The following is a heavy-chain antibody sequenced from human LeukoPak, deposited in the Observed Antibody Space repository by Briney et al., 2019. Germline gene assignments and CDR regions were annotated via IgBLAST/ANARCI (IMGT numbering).Heavy chain of an antibody. Sequence: ASVKVSCKASGYTFTGYYMHWVRQAPGQGLEWMGWMNPNSGNTGYAQKFQGRVTMTRNTSISTAYMELSSLRSEDTAVYYCARGSYGYGDYGWVDWGQGTLVTVSS. CDR1: GYTFTGYY. V-gene: IGHV1-8*02. CDR2: MNPNSGNT. CDR3: ARGSYGYGDYGWVD. D-gene: IGHD4-17*01. J-gene: IGHJ4*02.